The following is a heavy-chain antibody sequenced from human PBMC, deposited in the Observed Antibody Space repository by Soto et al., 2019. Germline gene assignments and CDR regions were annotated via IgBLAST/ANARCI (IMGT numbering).Heavy chain of an antibody. V-gene: IGHV3-74*01. J-gene: IGHJ6*03. Sequence: EVQLVESGGGLVQPGGSLRLSCAASVFSLSGYWMHWVRQAPGRGLVWVSRIKSDGSSTSYGDSVKGRFTVSRDNAKNTLYLQMNSLRAEDTAVYYCARGRYCSGGSCSDYFMDVWGKGTTVTVSS. D-gene: IGHD2-15*01. CDR3: ARGRYCSGGSCSDYFMDV. CDR2: IKSDGSST. CDR1: VFSLSGYW.